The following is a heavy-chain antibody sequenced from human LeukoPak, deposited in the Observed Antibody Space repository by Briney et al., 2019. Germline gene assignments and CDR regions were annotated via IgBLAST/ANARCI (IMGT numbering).Heavy chain of an antibody. J-gene: IGHJ4*02. CDR1: GRLISISTHY. CDR2: IYYSEST. D-gene: IGHD3-10*01. Sequence: SDTLSLTCTVPGRLISISTHYWGWIRQPPGKVPEWIGSIYYSESTYYNPSLKSRVDISVITCNNQFSPNQTAVSGADTAVHYCARHRGYYGSGSKVDYGEQGSLVSVSS. V-gene: IGHV4-39*01. CDR3: ARHRGYYGSGSKVDY.